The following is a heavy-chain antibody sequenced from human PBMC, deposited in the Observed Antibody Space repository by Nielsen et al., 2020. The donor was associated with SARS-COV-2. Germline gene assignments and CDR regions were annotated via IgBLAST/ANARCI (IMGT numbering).Heavy chain of an antibody. CDR1: GFTFSSYG. J-gene: IGHJ6*02. CDR3: AKDHGGSYYYYGMDV. D-gene: IGHD1-26*01. Sequence: GGSLRLSCAASGFTFSSYGMHWVRQAPGKGLEWVAVISYGGSNKYYADSVKGRFTISRDNSKNTLYLQMNSLRAEDTAVYYCAKDHGGSYYYYGMDVWGQGTTVTVSS. CDR2: ISYGGSNK. V-gene: IGHV3-30*18.